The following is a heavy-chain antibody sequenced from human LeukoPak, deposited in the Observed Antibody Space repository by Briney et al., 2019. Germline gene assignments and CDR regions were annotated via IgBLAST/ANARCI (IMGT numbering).Heavy chain of an antibody. D-gene: IGHD3-16*02. J-gene: IGHJ4*02. V-gene: IGHV4-59*11. Sequence: SETLSLTCTVSGGSISSHYWSWIRQPPGKRLEWIGYIYYSGSTNYNPSLKSRVTISVDTSKNQFSLKLSSVTAADTAVYYCARFKSYEFDYWRQGTLVTVSS. CDR3: ARFKSYEFDY. CDR2: IYYSGST. CDR1: GGSISSHY.